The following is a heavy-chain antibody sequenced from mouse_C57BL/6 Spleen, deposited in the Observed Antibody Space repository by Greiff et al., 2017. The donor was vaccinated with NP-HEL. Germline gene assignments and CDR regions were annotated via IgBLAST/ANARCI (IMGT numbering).Heavy chain of an antibody. V-gene: IGHV1-64*01. D-gene: IGHD1-1*01. CDR1: GYTFTSYW. J-gene: IGHJ2*01. Sequence: QVQLQQSGAELVKPGASVKLSCKASGYTFTSYWMHWVKQRPGQGLEWIGMIHPNSGSTNYNEKFKSKATLTVDKSSSTAYMQLSSLTSEDSAVYYCYYCGSSYGLDYWGQGTTLTVSS. CDR2: IHPNSGST. CDR3: YYCGSSYGLDY.